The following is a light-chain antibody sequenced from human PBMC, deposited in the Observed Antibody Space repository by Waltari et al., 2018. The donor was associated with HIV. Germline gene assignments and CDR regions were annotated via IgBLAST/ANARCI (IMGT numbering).Light chain of an antibody. J-gene: IGKJ4*01. CDR2: AAS. Sequence: DIQVPQSPSSVSAPVGDRVTINCRASQGLTSWLAWYQQKLGEARKLRIDAASTWQNGVPSRFSGSGSGTNFSRTISSLQPDDFAIYYCQQCDNFPLTFGGGTKVEIK. CDR1: QGLTSW. V-gene: IGKV1-12*01. CDR3: QQCDNFPLT.